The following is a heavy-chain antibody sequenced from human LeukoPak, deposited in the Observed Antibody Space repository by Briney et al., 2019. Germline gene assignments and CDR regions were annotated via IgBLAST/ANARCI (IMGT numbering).Heavy chain of an antibody. V-gene: IGHV3-23*01. J-gene: IGHJ4*02. D-gene: IGHD5-18*01. Sequence: GGSLRLSCAASGFTFNYYAISWVRQAPGKGLEWVSTLGKSGSTYYADSVKGRFTISRDNPKSTLYLQMNSLRAEDTAVYYCAKRDSAGLHYFDYWGQGTLVTVSS. CDR3: AKRDSAGLHYFDY. CDR1: GFTFNYYA. CDR2: LGKSGST.